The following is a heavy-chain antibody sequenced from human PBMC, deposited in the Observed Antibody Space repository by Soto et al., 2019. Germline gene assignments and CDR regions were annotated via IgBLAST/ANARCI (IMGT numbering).Heavy chain of an antibody. CDR1: GASFSEYY. J-gene: IGHJ4*02. Sequence: QVHLQQWGAGLLKPSETLSLSCTVSGASFSEYYWSWSRHPPGKGLEWIGKTNHRGVTHYNRSLTSRVTISVETSKNQFSLRLSAVTAADTGVYYCARFGRMGVDHWGQGTLVIVSS. D-gene: IGHD3-16*01. CDR2: TNHRGVT. CDR3: ARFGRMGVDH. V-gene: IGHV4-34*01.